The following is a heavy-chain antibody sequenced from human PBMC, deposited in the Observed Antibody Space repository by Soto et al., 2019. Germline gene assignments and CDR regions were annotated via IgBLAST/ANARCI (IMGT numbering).Heavy chain of an antibody. D-gene: IGHD3-9*01. V-gene: IGHV3-23*01. CDR2: ISGSGGST. CDR3: AKDLRSAYYDILTGYPNDAFDI. CDR1: GFTFSSYA. J-gene: IGHJ3*02. Sequence: LRLSCATAGFTFSSYAMSLVRQAPFNGLEWVSAISGSGGSTYYADSVKGRFTISRDNSKNTLYLQMNSLRAEDTAVYYCAKDLRSAYYDILTGYPNDAFDIWGQGTMVTVSS.